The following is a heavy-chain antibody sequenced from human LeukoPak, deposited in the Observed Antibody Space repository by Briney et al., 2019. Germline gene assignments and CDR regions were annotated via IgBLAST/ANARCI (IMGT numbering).Heavy chain of an antibody. CDR2: INHSGST. D-gene: IGHD4-23*01. J-gene: IGHJ6*03. CDR1: GGSFSGYY. Sequence: SETLSLTCAVYGGSFSGYYWSWIRQPPGKGLEWIGEINHSGSTNYNPSLKSRVTILVDTSKNQFSLKLSSVTAADTAVYYCARGATVVKYYYYYYYMDVWGKGTTVTVSS. CDR3: ARGATVVKYYYYYYYMDV. V-gene: IGHV4-34*01.